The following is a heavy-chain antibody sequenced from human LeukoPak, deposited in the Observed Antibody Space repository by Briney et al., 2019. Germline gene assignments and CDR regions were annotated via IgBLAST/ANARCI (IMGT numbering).Heavy chain of an antibody. J-gene: IGHJ3*01. Sequence: ASVKVSCKASGYTLTGYYMHWVRQAPGQGLEWMGWINPNSGGTNYAQKFQGRVTMTRDTSISTAYMELSRLRSDDTAVYYCATPSGYYDSSGYYQNWGQGTMVTVSS. D-gene: IGHD3-22*01. V-gene: IGHV1-2*02. CDR2: INPNSGGT. CDR1: GYTLTGYY. CDR3: ATPSGYYDSSGYYQN.